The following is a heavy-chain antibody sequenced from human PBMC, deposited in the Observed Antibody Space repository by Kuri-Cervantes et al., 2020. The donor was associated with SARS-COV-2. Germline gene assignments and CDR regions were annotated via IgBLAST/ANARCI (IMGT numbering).Heavy chain of an antibody. V-gene: IGHV1-18*04. CDR3: AGSSIAPNYYYYGMDV. D-gene: IGHD3-10*01. CDR1: GYTFTSYG. CDR2: ISAYNGNT. J-gene: IGHJ6*02. Sequence: SVKVSCKASGYTFTSYGISWVRQAPGQGLEWMGWISAYNGNTNYAQKLQGRVTMTTDTSTSTAYMELRSLRSDDTAVYYCAGSSIAPNYYYYGMDVWGQGTTVTVSS.